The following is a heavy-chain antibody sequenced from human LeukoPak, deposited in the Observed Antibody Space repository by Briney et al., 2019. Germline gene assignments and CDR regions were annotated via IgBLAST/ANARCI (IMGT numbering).Heavy chain of an antibody. D-gene: IGHD1-26*01. V-gene: IGHV3-53*01. CDR2: IYTDGST. CDR3: AKDDGGSYYIYYYYMDV. Sequence: GGSLRLSCAASGFTFSSHYMSWFRQAPGMGLEWVAAIYTDGSTYYTDSVKGRFTISRDNFKNTLFLQMNTLRAEDTAVYYCAKDDGGSYYIYYYYMDVWGKGTTVTISS. J-gene: IGHJ6*03. CDR1: GFTFSSHY.